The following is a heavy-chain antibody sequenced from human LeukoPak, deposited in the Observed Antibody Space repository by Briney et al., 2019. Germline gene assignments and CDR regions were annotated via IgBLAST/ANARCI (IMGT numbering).Heavy chain of an antibody. J-gene: IGHJ4*02. V-gene: IGHV3-21*01. CDR3: ASLVFYDILTGPDY. Sequence: GGSLRLSCAASGFTFSSYSMYWVRQAPGKGLEWVSSISSSSSYIYYADSVKGRFTISRDNAKNSLYLQMNSLRAEDTAVYYCASLVFYDILTGPDYWGQGTLVTVSS. CDR1: GFTFSSYS. CDR2: ISSSSSYI. D-gene: IGHD3-9*01.